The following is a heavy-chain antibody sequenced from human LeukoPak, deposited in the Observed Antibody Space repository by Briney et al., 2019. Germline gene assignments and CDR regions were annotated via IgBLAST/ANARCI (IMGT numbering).Heavy chain of an antibody. CDR2: VETSAIT. D-gene: IGHD3-3*01. V-gene: IGHV4-34*01. CDR1: GRSFTTYH. CDR3: ASQMLEWYGLDV. Sequence: SETLSLTCAVSGRSFTTYHWSWIRQAPGKGLEWIGEVETSAITNYNPSLESRVTISVDTSENQFSLNLRSVTAADAAIYYCASQMLEWYGLDVWGQGTPVTVSS. J-gene: IGHJ6*02.